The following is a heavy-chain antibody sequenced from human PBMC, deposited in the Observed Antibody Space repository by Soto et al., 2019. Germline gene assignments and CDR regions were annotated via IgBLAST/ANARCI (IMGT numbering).Heavy chain of an antibody. Sequence: PSETLSLTCTVSGDSISSSHYYWGWIRQPPGKGLEWIGVIYYSGNTYYSPSLKSRVTMSVDTSNNQFSLKLSSVTAVDTAVYYCARLTRGYSYAFDYWGRGALVTVSS. CDR1: GDSISSSHYY. J-gene: IGHJ4*02. CDR2: IYYSGNT. CDR3: ARLTRGYSYAFDY. D-gene: IGHD5-18*01. V-gene: IGHV4-39*01.